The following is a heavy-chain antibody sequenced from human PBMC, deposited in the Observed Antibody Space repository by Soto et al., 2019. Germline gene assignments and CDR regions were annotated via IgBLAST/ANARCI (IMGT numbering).Heavy chain of an antibody. CDR2: IDPKNGNT. Sequence: QVQLVQSGAEVKEPGASVKFSCKASGYTFTTFGISWVRQAPGQGLDWMGWIDPKNGNTKDAQQFQGRVTMTTETSTSTAYMELRSLRSDDTAVYFCAKEYCDTSRCFLPDYWGQGALVTVSS. CDR3: AKEYCDTSRCFLPDY. D-gene: IGHD2-2*01. CDR1: GYTFTTFG. J-gene: IGHJ4*02. V-gene: IGHV1-18*01.